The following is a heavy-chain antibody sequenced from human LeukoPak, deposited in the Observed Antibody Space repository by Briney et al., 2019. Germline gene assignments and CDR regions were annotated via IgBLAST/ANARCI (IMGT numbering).Heavy chain of an antibody. Sequence: SGTLSLTCGVSGGSISSSNWWSWVRRPPGKGLEWIGEIYHSGSTNYNPSLKSRVTISVDKSKNQFSLKLSSVTAADTAVYYCARSIADYGDLQFYYFAMDVWGPGTTVTVSS. J-gene: IGHJ6*02. V-gene: IGHV4-4*02. CDR1: GGSISSSNW. CDR2: IYHSGST. CDR3: ARSIADYGDLQFYYFAMDV. D-gene: IGHD4-17*01.